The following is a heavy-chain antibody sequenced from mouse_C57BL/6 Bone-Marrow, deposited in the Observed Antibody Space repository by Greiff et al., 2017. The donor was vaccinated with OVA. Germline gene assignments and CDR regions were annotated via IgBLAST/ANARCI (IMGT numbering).Heavy chain of an antibody. V-gene: IGHV1-55*01. J-gene: IGHJ1*03. CDR2: IYPGSGST. CDR3: ARIFWDYGSSSYWCFDV. D-gene: IGHD1-1*01. Sequence: QVQLQQPGAELVKPGASVKMSCKASGYTFTSYWITWVKQRPGQGLEWIGDIYPGSGSTNYNEKFKSKATLTVDTSSSTAYMQLSSLTSEDSAVYYCARIFWDYGSSSYWCFDVWGTGTTVTVSS. CDR1: GYTFTSYW.